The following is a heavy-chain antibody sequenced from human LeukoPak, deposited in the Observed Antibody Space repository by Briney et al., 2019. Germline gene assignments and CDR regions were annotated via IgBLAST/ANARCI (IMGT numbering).Heavy chain of an antibody. J-gene: IGHJ3*02. CDR1: GGSISSYY. Sequence: SETLSLTCTVSGGSISSYYWSWIRQPPGKGREWIGYIYYSGSTSYNPSLKGRVTISVDTSKNQFSPKLSSVTAADTAVYYCARVAYYDFWSGGLYAFDIWGQGTMVTVSS. D-gene: IGHD3-3*01. CDR3: ARVAYYDFWSGGLYAFDI. CDR2: IYYSGST. V-gene: IGHV4-59*01.